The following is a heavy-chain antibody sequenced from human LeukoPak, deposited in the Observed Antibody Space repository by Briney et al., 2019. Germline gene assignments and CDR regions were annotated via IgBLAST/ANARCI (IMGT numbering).Heavy chain of an antibody. J-gene: IGHJ4*02. Sequence: GGSMRLSCAASGFTFSSYWMSWVRQAPGKGLEWVANIKQDGSEKYYVDSVKGRFTISRDNAKNSLYLQMNSLRAEDTAVYCCARGAAAGIAVAGTYDYWGQGTLVTVSS. V-gene: IGHV3-7*01. D-gene: IGHD6-19*01. CDR1: GFTFSSYW. CDR3: ARGAAAGIAVAGTYDY. CDR2: IKQDGSEK.